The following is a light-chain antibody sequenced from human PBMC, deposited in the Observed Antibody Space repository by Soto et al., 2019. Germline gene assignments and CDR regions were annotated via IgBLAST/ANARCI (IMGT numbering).Light chain of an antibody. V-gene: IGLV2-8*01. CDR2: EVS. Sequence: QSVLTQPPSASGSPGQSVTISCTGTSSDVGGYNYVSWYQQHPGKAPKLMIYEVSKRPSGVPDRFSGSKSGNTASLTVAGLQAEHEADYYCSSYAGSNIFYVFGTGTKLTVL. J-gene: IGLJ1*01. CDR1: SSDVGGYNY. CDR3: SSYAGSNIFYV.